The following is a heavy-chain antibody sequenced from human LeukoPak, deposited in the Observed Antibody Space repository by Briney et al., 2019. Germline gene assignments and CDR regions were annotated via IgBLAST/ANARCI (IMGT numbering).Heavy chain of an antibody. D-gene: IGHD5-18*01. CDR1: GGSFSGYY. V-gene: IGHV4-34*01. Sequence: SETLSLTCAVYGGSFSGYYWSWIRQPPGKGLEWIGEINHSGSTNYNPSLKSRVTISVDTSKNQFSLKLSSVTAADTAVYYCARGRYSYGFPSRFDPWGQGTLVTVSS. J-gene: IGHJ5*02. CDR3: ARGRYSYGFPSRFDP. CDR2: INHSGST.